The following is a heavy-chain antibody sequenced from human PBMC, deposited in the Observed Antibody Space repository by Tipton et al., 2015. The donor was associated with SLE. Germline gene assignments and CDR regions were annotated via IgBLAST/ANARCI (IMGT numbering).Heavy chain of an antibody. D-gene: IGHD3-22*01. Sequence: SLRLSCTASGFTFSSYAMSWVRQAPGKGLEWVSAISGSGGSTYYADSVKGRFTISRDNSKNTLYLQMNSLRAEDTAVYYCARVYDSSGYYFDYWGQGTLVTVSS. CDR3: ARVYDSSGYYFDY. CDR1: GFTFSSYA. J-gene: IGHJ4*02. V-gene: IGHV3-23*01. CDR2: ISGSGGST.